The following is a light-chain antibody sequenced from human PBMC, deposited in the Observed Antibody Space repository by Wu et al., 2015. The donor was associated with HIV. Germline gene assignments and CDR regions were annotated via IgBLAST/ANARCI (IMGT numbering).Light chain of an antibody. J-gene: IGKJ1*01. CDR2: DAS. Sequence: EIVLTQSPATLSLSPGERATLSCRASQSVSSYLAWYQQKPGQAPRLLIYDASNRATGIPARFSGSGSGTDFTLTISSLEPEDFAVYYCQQRSNWPRTFGQGTKGGN. CDR3: QQRSNWPRT. V-gene: IGKV3-11*01. CDR1: QSVSSY.